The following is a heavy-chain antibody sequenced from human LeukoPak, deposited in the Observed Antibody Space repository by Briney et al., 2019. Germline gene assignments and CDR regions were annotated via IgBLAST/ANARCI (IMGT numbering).Heavy chain of an antibody. CDR2: IIPIFGTA. CDR3: AKCILTGYYKGYMDV. V-gene: IGHV1-69*06. J-gene: IGHJ6*03. D-gene: IGHD3-9*01. Sequence: SVTVSCKASGGTFSSYAISWVRQAPGQGLEWMGGIIPIFGTANYAQKFQGRVTITADKSTSTAYMELSSLRSEDTAVYYCAKCILTGYYKGYMDVWGKGTTVTISS. CDR1: GGTFSSYA.